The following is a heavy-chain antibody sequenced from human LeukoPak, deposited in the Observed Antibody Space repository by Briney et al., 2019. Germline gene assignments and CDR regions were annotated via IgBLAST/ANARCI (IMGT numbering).Heavy chain of an antibody. CDR1: GFTFSTYG. CDR3: AKDRGSFTYYFDY. Sequence: GGSLRLSCAASGFTFSTYGIHWVRQAPGKGLEWVAVISYDGSNRYYADSVKGRFTISRDNSKNTLYLQMNSLRAEDTAIYYCAKDRGSFTYYFDYWGQGTLVTVSS. D-gene: IGHD1-26*01. J-gene: IGHJ4*02. CDR2: ISYDGSNR. V-gene: IGHV3-30*18.